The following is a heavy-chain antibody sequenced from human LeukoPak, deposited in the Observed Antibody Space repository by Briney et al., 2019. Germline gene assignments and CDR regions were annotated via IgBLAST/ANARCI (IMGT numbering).Heavy chain of an antibody. CDR1: GYTFTSYA. D-gene: IGHD2-2*01. CDR2: INAGNGNT. Sequence: ASVKVSCKASGYTFTSYAMHWVRQALGQRLEWMGWINAGNGNTKYSQKFQGRVTITRDTSASTAYMELSSLRSEDTAVYYCERDGEYWYQLLSNYYYGMDVWGQGTTVTVSS. CDR3: ERDGEYWYQLLSNYYYGMDV. J-gene: IGHJ6*02. V-gene: IGHV1-3*01.